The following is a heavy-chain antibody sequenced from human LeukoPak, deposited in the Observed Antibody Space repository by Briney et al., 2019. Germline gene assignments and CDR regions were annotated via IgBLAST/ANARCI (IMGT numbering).Heavy chain of an antibody. CDR1: GFTLSNYA. CDR3: ARQNTPHGNFDY. J-gene: IGHJ4*02. V-gene: IGHV3-13*01. D-gene: IGHD5-24*01. CDR2: LGTAGDT. Sequence: PGGSLRLSCAASGFTLSNYAMHWVRQSAGEGLEWVSALGTAGDTFYPGSVKGRFTISRDNAKKSLFLQMNSLRAEDTAVYYCARQNTPHGNFDYWGQGTLVTVSS.